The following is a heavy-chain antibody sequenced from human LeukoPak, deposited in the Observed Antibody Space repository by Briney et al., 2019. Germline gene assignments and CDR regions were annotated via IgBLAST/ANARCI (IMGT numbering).Heavy chain of an antibody. CDR2: IYYSGST. CDR3: ARSQTTSSGWDPFDY. CDR1: GGSISSGGYY. D-gene: IGHD6-19*01. J-gene: IGHJ4*02. V-gene: IGHV4-61*08. Sequence: SETLSLTCTVSGGSISSGGYYLSWIRQHPGKGLEWIGYIYYSGSTNYNPSLKSRVTISVDTSKNQFSLKLSSVTAADTAVYYCARSQTTSSGWDPFDYWGQGTLVTVSS.